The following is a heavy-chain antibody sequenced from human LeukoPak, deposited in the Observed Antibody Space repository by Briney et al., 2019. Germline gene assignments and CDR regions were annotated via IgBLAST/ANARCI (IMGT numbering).Heavy chain of an antibody. Sequence: GASVKVSCKASGYTFSVDYLHWVRQAPGQGLEWMGWINPNSGGTNYAQKFQGRVTMTRDTSISTAYMELSGLTSDDTAVFYCARGMGHGFDSWGQGTLVTVSS. CDR3: ARGMGHGFDS. CDR1: GYTFSVDY. J-gene: IGHJ4*02. V-gene: IGHV1-2*02. D-gene: IGHD2-8*01. CDR2: INPNSGGT.